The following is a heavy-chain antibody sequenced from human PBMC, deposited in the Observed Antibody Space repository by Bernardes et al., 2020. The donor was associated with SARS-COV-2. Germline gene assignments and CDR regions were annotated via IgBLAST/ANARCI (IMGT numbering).Heavy chain of an antibody. CDR3: ARDLGTWAFDI. Sequence: GGSLRLSCAASGFTFSSYSMNWVRQAPGKGLEWVSYISSSSSTIYYADSVKGRFTISRDNAKNSLYLQMNSLRAEDTAVYYCARDLGTWAFDIWGQGTMVTVSS. V-gene: IGHV3-48*01. D-gene: IGHD1-1*01. J-gene: IGHJ3*02. CDR1: GFTFSSYS. CDR2: ISSSSSTI.